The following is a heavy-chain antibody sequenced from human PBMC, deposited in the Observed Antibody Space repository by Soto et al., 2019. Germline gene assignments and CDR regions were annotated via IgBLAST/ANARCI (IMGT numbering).Heavy chain of an antibody. Sequence: GASVKVSCKASGYTFTSYGISWVRQAPGQGLEWMGRINACGGSTNYAQKFQGRVTMTRDTSTSTVYVELSSLRSEDTAVYYCARDIEIASVATDYYYGMDVWGQGTTVTVSS. J-gene: IGHJ6*02. CDR2: INACGGST. CDR3: ARDIEIASVATDYYYGMDV. CDR1: GYTFTSYG. D-gene: IGHD5-12*01. V-gene: IGHV1-18*01.